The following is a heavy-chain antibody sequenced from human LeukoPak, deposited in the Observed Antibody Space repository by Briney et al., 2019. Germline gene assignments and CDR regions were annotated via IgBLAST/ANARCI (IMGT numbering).Heavy chain of an antibody. CDR2: ISGSATRT. CDR1: GFTLSGYA. V-gene: IGHV3-23*01. Sequence: GGSLRLSCAASGFTLSGYAMSWVRQAPGKGLEWVSLISGSATRTYYADSVKGRFTISRDNSKNTVYLQMNSLRVEDSAVYYCAKDLSSGWYVSFDSWGQGTLVTVSS. CDR3: AKDLSSGWYVSFDS. D-gene: IGHD6-19*01. J-gene: IGHJ4*02.